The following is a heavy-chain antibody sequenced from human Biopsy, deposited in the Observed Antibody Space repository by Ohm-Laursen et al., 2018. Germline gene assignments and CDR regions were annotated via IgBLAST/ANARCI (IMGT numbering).Heavy chain of an antibody. J-gene: IGHJ5*02. V-gene: IGHV1-8*01. Sequence: SSVKVSCKSSGYTFTTYDITWVRQATGQGPEWMGWMNPISGNTGYAHKFRGRVTMTSDSSISTAYLEVSSLTFEDTAVYYCARAVRYRLLSDPWGQGTLVTVSS. D-gene: IGHD2/OR15-2a*01. CDR3: ARAVRYRLLSDP. CDR2: MNPISGNT. CDR1: GYTFTTYD.